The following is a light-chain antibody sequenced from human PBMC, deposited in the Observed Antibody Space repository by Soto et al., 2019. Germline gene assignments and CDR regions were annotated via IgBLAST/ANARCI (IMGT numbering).Light chain of an antibody. V-gene: IGKV3-15*01. CDR3: QQYNNWPSL. J-gene: IGKJ1*01. CDR2: GAS. Sequence: EILMTQSPSTLSVSPGERATLSCRASQSVSSNLAWYQQKPGQAPRLLIYGASTRATGIPARFSGSGSGTEFTLTISSLQSEDFAVYHCQQYNNWPSLFGQGTKVDIK. CDR1: QSVSSN.